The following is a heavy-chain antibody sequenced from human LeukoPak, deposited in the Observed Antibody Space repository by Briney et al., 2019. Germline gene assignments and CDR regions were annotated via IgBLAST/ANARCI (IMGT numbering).Heavy chain of an antibody. CDR1: GFTFSSYS. V-gene: IGHV3-48*02. CDR2: ISSSSSTI. Sequence: GGSLRLSCAASGFTFSSYSMNWVRQAPGKGLEWVSYISSSSSTIYYADSVKGRFTISRDNAKNSLYLQMNSPRDEDTAVYYCARDGERTDYKHYYYYYGMDVWGQGTTVTVSS. CDR3: ARDGERTDYKHYYYYYGMDV. D-gene: IGHD4-11*01. J-gene: IGHJ6*02.